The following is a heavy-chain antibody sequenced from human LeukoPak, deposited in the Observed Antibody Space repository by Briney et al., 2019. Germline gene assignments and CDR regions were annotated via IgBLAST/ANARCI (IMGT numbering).Heavy chain of an antibody. J-gene: IGHJ4*02. CDR3: ARNGGNSDVDD. D-gene: IGHD4-23*01. CDR1: GVSITSTNW. CDR2: IYHSGST. V-gene: IGHV4-4*02. Sequence: KPSGTLSLTCAVSGVSITSTNWWSWVRQPPGKGLEWIGEIYHSGSTNYNSSLKSRVTISVDKSKNQFPLKLSSVTAADTAVYYCARNGGNSDVDDWGQGTLVTVSS.